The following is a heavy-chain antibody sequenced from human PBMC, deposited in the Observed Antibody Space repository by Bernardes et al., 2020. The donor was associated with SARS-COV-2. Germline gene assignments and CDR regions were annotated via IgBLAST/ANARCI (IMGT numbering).Heavy chain of an antibody. V-gene: IGHV5-51*01. Sequence: GESLKISCKGLGYSFTDYWIAWVRQTPGEGLEWMGIIYPGDSDTTYSPSFEGQVTISADKSIPTAYLQWSSLQASDTATYYCARPAIWDSLRAPCATFDPSFSRYQVRTVSHASAKATGREVYPMSVWS. CDR2: IYPGDSDT. CDR3: ARPAIWDSLRAPCATFDPSFSRYQVRTVSHASAKATGREVYPMSV. J-gene: IGHJ6*03. D-gene: IGHD2-2*01. CDR1: GYSFTDYW.